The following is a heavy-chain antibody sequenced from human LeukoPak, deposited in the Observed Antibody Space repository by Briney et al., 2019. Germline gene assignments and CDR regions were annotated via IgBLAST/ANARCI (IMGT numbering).Heavy chain of an antibody. J-gene: IGHJ4*02. Sequence: SQTLSLTCAISGDSVSSNSAAWNWIRQSPSRGLEWLGRTYYRSKWYYDYAVAVKSRISINPDTSKNQFSLQLSSATPEDTAVYYCARDPVGGSTIFDYWGQGTLVTVSS. V-gene: IGHV6-1*01. CDR3: ARDPVGGSTIFDY. CDR2: TYYRSKWYY. D-gene: IGHD1-26*01. CDR1: GDSVSSNSAA.